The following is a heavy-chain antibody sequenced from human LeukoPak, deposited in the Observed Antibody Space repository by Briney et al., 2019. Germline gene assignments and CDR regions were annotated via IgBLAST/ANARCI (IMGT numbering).Heavy chain of an antibody. Sequence: GASVKVSCKASGYTFTDYYMHWVRQAPGQGLEWMGWINPHSGGTDHAQKFQGRVTMTRDTSISTAYMELSRLRSDDTAVYYCARGIIVATWGLDYWGQGTLVTVSS. CDR3: ARGIIVATWGLDY. J-gene: IGHJ4*02. D-gene: IGHD5-12*01. V-gene: IGHV1-2*02. CDR1: GYTFTDYY. CDR2: INPHSGGT.